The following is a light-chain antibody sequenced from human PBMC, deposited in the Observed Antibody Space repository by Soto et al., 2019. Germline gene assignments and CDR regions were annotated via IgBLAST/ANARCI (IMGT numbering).Light chain of an antibody. Sequence: QSVLTQPPSVSGAPGQRVTISCTGRSSNIGAGYDVHWYQQLPGTAPKLLIYGNSNRPSGVPDRFSGSKSGTSASLAITGLEAEDEADYYCQSYDSSLSGSEVVFGGGTQLTVL. CDR1: SSNIGAGYD. J-gene: IGLJ2*01. CDR2: GNS. CDR3: QSYDSSLSGSEVV. V-gene: IGLV1-40*01.